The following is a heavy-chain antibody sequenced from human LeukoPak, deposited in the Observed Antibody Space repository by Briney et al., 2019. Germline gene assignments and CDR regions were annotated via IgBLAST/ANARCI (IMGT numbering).Heavy chain of an antibody. V-gene: IGHV3-48*04. D-gene: IGHD2-15*01. Sequence: GRSLRLSCAASGFTFSSYSMNWVRQAPGKGLEWVSYIRSSGDTMYYADSVKGRFTISRDNAKNSLYLQMNSLRAEDTAVYYCARDPRYCSGGSCYSVGDDAFDIWGQGTMVTVSS. CDR3: ARDPRYCSGGSCYSVGDDAFDI. J-gene: IGHJ3*02. CDR2: IRSSGDTM. CDR1: GFTFSSYS.